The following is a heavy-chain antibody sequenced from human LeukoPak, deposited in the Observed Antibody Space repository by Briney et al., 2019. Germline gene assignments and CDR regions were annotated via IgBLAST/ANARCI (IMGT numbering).Heavy chain of an antibody. V-gene: IGHV3-66*02. CDR1: GFTVSSNY. CDR3: AKDFPAVAMNYYFDS. J-gene: IGHJ4*02. CDR2: IYSGGST. Sequence: GGSLRLSCAASGFTVSSNYMSWVRQAPGKGLEWVSVIYSGGSTYYADSVKGRFTISRDNSKNTLYLQMNSLRAEDTAVYYCAKDFPAVAMNYYFDSWGQGTLVTVSS. D-gene: IGHD6-19*01.